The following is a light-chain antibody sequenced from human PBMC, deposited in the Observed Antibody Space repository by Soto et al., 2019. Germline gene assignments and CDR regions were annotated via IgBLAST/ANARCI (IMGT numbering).Light chain of an antibody. J-gene: IGKJ3*01. V-gene: IGKV1-39*01. Sequence: DVQIAQSPSSLSSSVGYIVAVTFRAGQSISNQLNWYQQKPGKAPKLLIYAASSLQSGVPSRFSGSGSGTDFTLTISSLQPEDFATYYCQQSYSAPFTFGPGTKVDI. CDR2: AAS. CDR1: QSISNQ. CDR3: QQSYSAPFT.